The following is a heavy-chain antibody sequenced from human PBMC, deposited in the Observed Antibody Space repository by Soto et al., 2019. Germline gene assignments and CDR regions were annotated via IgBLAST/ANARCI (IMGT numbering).Heavy chain of an antibody. J-gene: IGHJ6*02. D-gene: IGHD4-17*01. CDR2: IDPSDSYT. Sequence: PGESLKISCKGSGYSFTSYWISWVRQMPGKGLEWMGRIDPSDSYTNYSPSFQGHVTISADKSISTAYLQWSSLKASDTAMYYCASPVSTVTPSYYYYYGMDVWGQGTTVTVSS. CDR3: ASPVSTVTPSYYYYYGMDV. CDR1: GYSFTSYW. V-gene: IGHV5-10-1*01.